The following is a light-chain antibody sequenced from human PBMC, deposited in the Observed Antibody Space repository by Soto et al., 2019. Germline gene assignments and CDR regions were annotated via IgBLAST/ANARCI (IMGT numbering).Light chain of an antibody. V-gene: IGKV3-15*01. Sequence: EIVMTPSPATLSVSPGERATLSCRASQSVSSNLAWYQQRPGQAPRLLIYAASTRATDIPARFSGSGSGTEFTLTISSLQSEDFAVYYCQQYNNWPPWTFGQGTKVDIK. J-gene: IGKJ1*01. CDR1: QSVSSN. CDR3: QQYNNWPPWT. CDR2: AAS.